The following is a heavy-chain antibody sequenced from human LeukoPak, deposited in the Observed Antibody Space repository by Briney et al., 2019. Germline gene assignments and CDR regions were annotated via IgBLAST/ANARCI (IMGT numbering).Heavy chain of an antibody. CDR2: ISSSGSYI. CDR1: GFTFSSYS. Sequence: PGGSLRLSCAASGFTFSSYSMNWVRQAPGKGLEWVSSISSSGSYIYYADSVKGRFTISRDNAKNSLYLQMNSLRAEDTAVYYCARIAGYSGYDWGQGTLVTVSS. V-gene: IGHV3-21*01. CDR3: ARIAGYSGYD. J-gene: IGHJ4*02. D-gene: IGHD5-12*01.